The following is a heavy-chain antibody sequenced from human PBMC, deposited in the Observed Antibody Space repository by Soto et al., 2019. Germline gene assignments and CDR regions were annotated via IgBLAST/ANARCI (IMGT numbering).Heavy chain of an antibody. CDR2: ILVGGST. J-gene: IGHJ3*02. CDR3: AKATATSGGAFEI. CDR1: GFICSSYD. Sequence: GGSLRLSCAVSGFICSSYDMSWVRQAPGKGLEWVSTILVGGSTHYEDSVKGRFTISRNTSKNTVYLQMNSLTAGDTAFYYCAKATATSGGAFEIYGQGTMVTVSS. V-gene: IGHV3-23*01. D-gene: IGHD1-1*01.